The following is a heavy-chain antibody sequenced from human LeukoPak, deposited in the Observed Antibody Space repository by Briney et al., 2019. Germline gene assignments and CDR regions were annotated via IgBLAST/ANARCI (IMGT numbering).Heavy chain of an antibody. CDR2: INPNSGGT. D-gene: IGHD4-17*01. V-gene: IGHV1-2*02. CDR1: GYTFTGYY. Sequence: ASVKVSCKASGYTFTGYYMHWVRQAPGQGLEWMGWINPNSGGTNYAQKFQGRVTMTRDTSISTAYMELSRLRSDDTAVYYCARGSWRFDNGDSGFDPWGQGTLVTVSS. CDR3: ARGSWRFDNGDSGFDP. J-gene: IGHJ5*02.